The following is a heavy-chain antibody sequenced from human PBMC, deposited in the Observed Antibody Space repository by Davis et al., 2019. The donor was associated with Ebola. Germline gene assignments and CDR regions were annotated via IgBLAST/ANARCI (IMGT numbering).Heavy chain of an antibody. D-gene: IGHD6-19*01. J-gene: IGHJ6*04. Sequence: ETLSLTCTVSGGSISSSSYYWGWIRQPPGKGLEWIGYIYYSGSTNYNPSLKSRVTISVDTSKNQFSLKLSSVTAADTAVYYCARDQWLVDGGMDVWGKGTTVTVSS. V-gene: IGHV4-61*01. CDR1: GGSISSSSYY. CDR3: ARDQWLVDGGMDV. CDR2: IYYSGST.